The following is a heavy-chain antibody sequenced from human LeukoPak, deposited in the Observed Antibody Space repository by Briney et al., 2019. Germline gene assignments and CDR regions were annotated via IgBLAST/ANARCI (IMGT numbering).Heavy chain of an antibody. Sequence: ASEKVSCKASGYTFTSYGISWVRLAPGQGLERMGWISAYNGNTNYAQKPQGRVTMTTDTSTSSAYMELRSLRSDDTAVYYCARDGYCSSTSCYVIDYYYGMDVWGQGTTVTVSS. V-gene: IGHV1-18*01. CDR3: ARDGYCSSTSCYVIDYYYGMDV. J-gene: IGHJ6*02. CDR2: ISAYNGNT. CDR1: GYTFTSYG. D-gene: IGHD2-2*03.